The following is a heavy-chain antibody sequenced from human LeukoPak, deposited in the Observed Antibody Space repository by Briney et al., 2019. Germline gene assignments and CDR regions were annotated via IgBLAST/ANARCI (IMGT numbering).Heavy chain of an antibody. CDR2: IWVDGNNK. J-gene: IGHJ3*02. V-gene: IGHV3-33*06. CDR3: AKDLSPYYYDSSGHYIPHDAFDI. Sequence: PGGSLRLSCAASGFTFSSYGMHWVRQAPGKGLEWVAVIWVDGNNKYYTDSVKGRFTISRDNSKDTLYLQMNSLRAEDTAIYYCAKDLSPYYYDSSGHYIPHDAFDIWGRGTMVTVSS. D-gene: IGHD3-22*01. CDR1: GFTFSSYG.